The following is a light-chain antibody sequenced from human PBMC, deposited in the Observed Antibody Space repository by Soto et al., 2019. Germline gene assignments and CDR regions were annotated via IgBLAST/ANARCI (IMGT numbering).Light chain of an antibody. V-gene: IGKV3-20*01. CDR2: GAS. CDR1: QGVSSTY. J-gene: IGKJ2*01. Sequence: ENVLTQSPGTLSLSPGERATLSCRASQGVSSTYLAWYQHKPGQAPRLLIYGASSRAIGIPDRFSGSGSGTDFTLTISRLEPEDFAVYYCQQYGSSPLMYTFGQGTKLEIK. CDR3: QQYGSSPLMYT.